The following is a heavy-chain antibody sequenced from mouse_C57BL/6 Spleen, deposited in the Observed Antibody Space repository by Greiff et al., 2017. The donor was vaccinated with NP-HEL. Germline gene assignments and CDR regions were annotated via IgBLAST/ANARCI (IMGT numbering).Heavy chain of an antibody. V-gene: IGHV1-55*01. J-gene: IGHJ1*03. CDR3: ARRGGWLRFWYFDV. Sequence: VQLQQPGAELVKPGASVKMSCKASGYTFTSYWITWVKQRPGQGLEWIGDIYPGSGSTNYNEKFKSKATLTVDTSSSTAYMQLSSLTSEDSAVYYCARRGGWLRFWYFDVWGTGTTVTVSS. D-gene: IGHD2-2*01. CDR1: GYTFTSYW. CDR2: IYPGSGST.